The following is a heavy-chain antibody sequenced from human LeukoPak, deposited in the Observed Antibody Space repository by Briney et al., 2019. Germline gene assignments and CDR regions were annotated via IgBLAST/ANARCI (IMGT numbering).Heavy chain of an antibody. CDR3: ARVSSYASYFDY. D-gene: IGHD3-16*01. CDR1: GFTVSSNH. V-gene: IGHV3-53*01. CDR2: IYSGGST. Sequence: SGGSLRLSCAASGFTVSSNHMSWVRQAPGKGLEWVSVIYSGGSTYYADSVKGRFTISRDNSKNTLYLQMNSLRAEDTAVYYCARVSSYASYFDYWGQGTLVTVSS. J-gene: IGHJ4*02.